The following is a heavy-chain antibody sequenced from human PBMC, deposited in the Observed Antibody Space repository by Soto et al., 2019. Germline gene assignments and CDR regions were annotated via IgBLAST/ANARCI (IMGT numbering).Heavy chain of an antibody. V-gene: IGHV3-33*01. Sequence: PGGSLRLSCAASGFTFSSYGMHWVRQAPGKGLEWVAVIWYDGSNKYYADSVKGRFTISRDNSKNTLYLQMNSLRAEDTAVYYCARNGRGYSYGYYYWGKGTLVTVSS. D-gene: IGHD5-18*01. CDR1: GFTFSSYG. J-gene: IGHJ4*02. CDR2: IWYDGSNK. CDR3: ARNGRGYSYGYYY.